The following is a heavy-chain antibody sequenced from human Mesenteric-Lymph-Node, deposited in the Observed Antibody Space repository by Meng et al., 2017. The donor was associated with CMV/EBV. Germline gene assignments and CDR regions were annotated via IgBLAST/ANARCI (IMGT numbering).Heavy chain of an antibody. Sequence: GGSLRLSCAASGFTFSSYSMNWVRQAPGKGLEWVSAISGSGDSTYYADSVKGRFTISRDISKNTLYLQMNSLRAEDTAVFYCAKTQGYYYDGSGYFADYWGQGTLVTVSS. CDR3: AKTQGYYYDGSGYFADY. J-gene: IGHJ4*02. D-gene: IGHD3-22*01. CDR2: ISGSGDST. V-gene: IGHV3-23*01. CDR1: GFTFSSYS.